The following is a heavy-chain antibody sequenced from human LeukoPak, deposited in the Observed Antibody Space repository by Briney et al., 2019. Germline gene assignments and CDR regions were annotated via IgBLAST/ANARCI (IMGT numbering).Heavy chain of an antibody. J-gene: IGHJ4*02. CDR1: GGSFSAYY. CDR3: ARYRGASGYHFDY. D-gene: IGHD5-12*01. CDR2: INHSGST. V-gene: IGHV4-34*01. Sequence: SETLSLTCAVYGGSFSAYYWSWIRQPPGKGLEWIGEINHSGSTNYNPSLKSRLTISVDTSKNQFSLKLSSVTAADTAMYYCARYRGASGYHFDYWGQGTLVTVSS.